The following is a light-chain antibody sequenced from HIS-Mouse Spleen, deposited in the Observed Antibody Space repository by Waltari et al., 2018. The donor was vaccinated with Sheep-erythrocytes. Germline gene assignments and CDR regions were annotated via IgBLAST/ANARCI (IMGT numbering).Light chain of an antibody. CDR1: DLGSRS. CDR2: DDR. CDR3: QVWDSSSDPVV. V-gene: IGLV3-21*02. J-gene: IGLJ2*01. Sequence: SYVLTQPPSVSVAPGQTARTTCGGNDLGSRSVHCYQQKPGQAPVLVVYDDRDRPSGIPERFSGSNSGNTATLTISRVEAGDEADYYCQVWDSSSDPVVFGGGTKLTVL.